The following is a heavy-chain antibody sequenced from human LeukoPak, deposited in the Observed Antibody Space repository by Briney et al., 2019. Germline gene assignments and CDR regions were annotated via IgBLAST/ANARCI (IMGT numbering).Heavy chain of an antibody. CDR3: ARQRSSSWFPYYFDY. CDR1: GASISSGGYY. J-gene: IGHJ4*02. Sequence: SQTLSLTCTVSGASISSGGYYWSWLRQHPGKGLEWIGYIYYSGSTYYNPSLKSRVTISVDTSKNQFSLKLSSVTAADTAVYYCARQRSSSWFPYYFDYWGQGTLVTVSS. V-gene: IGHV4-31*03. D-gene: IGHD6-13*01. CDR2: IYYSGST.